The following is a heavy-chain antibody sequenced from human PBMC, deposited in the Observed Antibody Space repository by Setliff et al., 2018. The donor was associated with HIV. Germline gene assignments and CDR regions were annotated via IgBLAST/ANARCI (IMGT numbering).Heavy chain of an antibody. D-gene: IGHD1-26*01. CDR2: INPSGGST. V-gene: IGHV1-46*01. CDR3: ARGWEGGMDY. Sequence: GASVKVSCKASGYTFTSYYMHWVRQAPRHGLEWMGIINPSGGSTSYAQKFQGRVTMTGDTSTNTLYMELSSLRSEDTAVYYCARGWEGGMDYWGQGTLVTVSS. J-gene: IGHJ4*02. CDR1: GYTFTSYY.